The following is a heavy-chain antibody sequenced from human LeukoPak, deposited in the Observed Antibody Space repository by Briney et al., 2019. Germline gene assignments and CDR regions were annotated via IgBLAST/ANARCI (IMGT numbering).Heavy chain of an antibody. Sequence: SETLSLTCAVYGGSFSSYYWSWIRQPAGKGLEWIGRIYTSGSTNYNPSLKSRVTMSVDTSKNQFSLKLSSVTAAVTAVYYCARGYCSSTSCLRDYYGMDVWGQGTTVTVSS. D-gene: IGHD2-2*01. CDR1: GGSFSSYY. CDR3: ARGYCSSTSCLRDYYGMDV. V-gene: IGHV4-59*10. J-gene: IGHJ6*02. CDR2: IYTSGST.